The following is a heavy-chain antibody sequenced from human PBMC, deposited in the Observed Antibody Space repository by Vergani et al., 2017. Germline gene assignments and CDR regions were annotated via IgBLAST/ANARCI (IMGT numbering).Heavy chain of an antibody. CDR2: IIPIFGTA. CDR1: GGTFSSYA. D-gene: IGHD2-2*02. Sequence: QVQLVQSGAEVKKPGSSVKVSCKASGGTFSSYAISWVRQAPGQGLEWMGGIIPIFGTANYAQKFQGRVTITADESTSTADMELSSLRSEDTAVHYCARDSGGCSSTSCYTYFDYWGQGTLVTVSS. J-gene: IGHJ4*02. CDR3: ARDSGGCSSTSCYTYFDY. V-gene: IGHV1-69*01.